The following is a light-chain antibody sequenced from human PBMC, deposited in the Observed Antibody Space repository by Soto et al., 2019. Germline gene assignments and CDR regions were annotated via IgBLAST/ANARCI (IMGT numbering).Light chain of an antibody. CDR3: QQYNTSPLT. CDR2: KAS. V-gene: IGKV1-5*03. CDR1: QSISTW. Sequence: DIQMTQSPSTLSASVGDRVTITCRASQSISTWLAWYQQKPGKAPKLLIYKASNLEGGVPSRFSGSGSGTEFTLTISSLQPADSATYYCQQYNTSPLTFGGGTKVDIK. J-gene: IGKJ4*01.